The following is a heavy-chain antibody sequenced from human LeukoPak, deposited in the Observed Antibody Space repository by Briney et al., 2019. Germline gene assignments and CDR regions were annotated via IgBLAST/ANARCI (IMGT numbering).Heavy chain of an antibody. CDR1: GYSLTSYW. CDR3: ASPLSGEFGAFDI. CDR2: IDPTDSYT. J-gene: IGHJ3*02. V-gene: IGHV5-10-1*01. Sequence: GESLKISRTGSGYSLTSYWISWLRQMPGQGLECMGRIDPTDSYTTYSPSFQGHVTISADKSISTAYLQWSSLKASDTAMYYCASPLSGEFGAFDIWGQGTMVTVSS. D-gene: IGHD3-10*01.